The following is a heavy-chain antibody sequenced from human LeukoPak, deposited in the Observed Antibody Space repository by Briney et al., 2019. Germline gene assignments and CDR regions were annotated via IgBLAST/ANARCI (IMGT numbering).Heavy chain of an antibody. V-gene: IGHV3-23*01. J-gene: IGHJ4*02. Sequence: GGSLRLSCAASGFTFSDYYMTWIRQAPGKGLEWVSGISGSGTSTYYADSVKGRFTISRDNSKNTLDLQMNSLRAEDTAVYYCAKISSSGWSLVDYWGPGTLVTVSS. CDR1: GFTFSDYY. CDR2: ISGSGTST. CDR3: AKISSSGWSLVDY. D-gene: IGHD6-19*01.